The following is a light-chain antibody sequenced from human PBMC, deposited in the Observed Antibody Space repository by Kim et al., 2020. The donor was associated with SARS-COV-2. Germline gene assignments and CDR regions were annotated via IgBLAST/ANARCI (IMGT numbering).Light chain of an antibody. J-gene: IGKJ2*01. CDR2: DAS. CDR1: QSVGSY. Sequence: EIVLTQSPATLSLSPGERVTLSCGASQSVGSYLAWYQQKPGQAPRLLIYDASNRATGIPARFSGSGSGTDFTLTISSLEPEDFAVYYCQQRAQWPGTFGQGTKLEI. CDR3: QQRAQWPGT. V-gene: IGKV3-11*01.